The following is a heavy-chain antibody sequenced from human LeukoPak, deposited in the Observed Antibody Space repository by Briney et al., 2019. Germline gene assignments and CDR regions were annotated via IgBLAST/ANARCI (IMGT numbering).Heavy chain of an antibody. D-gene: IGHD2-2*01. CDR3: AKSKDGYCSSTSCSREYYFDY. CDR2: IYSGGYT. CDR1: GFIVNTNY. V-gene: IGHV3-66*01. Sequence: PGESLRLSCAVSGFIVNTNYMTWVRQAPGKGLEWVSVIYSGGYTYYADSVKGRFTISRDNSKNTLYLQMNSLRAEDTAVYYCAKSKDGYCSSTSCSREYYFDYWGQGTLVTVSS. J-gene: IGHJ4*02.